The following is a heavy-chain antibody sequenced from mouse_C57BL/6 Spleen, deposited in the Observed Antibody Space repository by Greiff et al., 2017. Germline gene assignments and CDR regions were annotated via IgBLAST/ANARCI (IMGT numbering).Heavy chain of an antibody. J-gene: IGHJ4*01. V-gene: IGHV2-5*01. D-gene: IGHD2-4*01. CDR1: GFSLTSYG. CDR3: AKNYDSVYAMDY. CDR2: IWRGGST. Sequence: VQLVESGPGLVQPSQSLSITCTVSGFSLTSYGVHWVRQSPGKGLEWLGVIWRGGSTDYNAAFMSRLSITKDNSKSQVFFKMNSLQADDTAIYYCAKNYDSVYAMDYWGQGTSVTVSS.